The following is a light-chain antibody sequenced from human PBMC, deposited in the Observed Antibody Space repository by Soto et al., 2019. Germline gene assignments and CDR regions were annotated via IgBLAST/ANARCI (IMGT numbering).Light chain of an antibody. Sequence: QSVLTQPPSASGTPGQRVTFSCSGSSSNIGRNPVNWYQQLPGTAPKLLIYSNNQRPSGVPDRFSGSKSGTSASLANSGLQSEDEADYYCAAWDDSLNGPVFGGGTKVTVL. V-gene: IGLV1-44*01. J-gene: IGLJ2*01. CDR3: AAWDDSLNGPV. CDR1: SSNIGRNP. CDR2: SNN.